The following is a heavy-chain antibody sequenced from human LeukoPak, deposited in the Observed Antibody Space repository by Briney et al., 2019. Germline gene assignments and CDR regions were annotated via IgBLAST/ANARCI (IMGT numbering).Heavy chain of an antibody. Sequence: GASLQISCKCTGYIFTNFWIGWVRQPPGKGVEYLGVISPSDSDTRYNPSFEGQVTISADKSLTSAYLQWNTLKASDTAIYFCARRTEGAGGGWFFDHWGQGTLVTVSS. D-gene: IGHD2-21*01. CDR1: GYIFTNFW. V-gene: IGHV5-51*01. J-gene: IGHJ4*02. CDR3: ARRTEGAGGGWFFDH. CDR2: ISPSDSDT.